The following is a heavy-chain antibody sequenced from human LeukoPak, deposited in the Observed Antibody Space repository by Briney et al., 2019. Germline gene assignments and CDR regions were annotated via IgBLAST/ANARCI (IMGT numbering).Heavy chain of an antibody. CDR2: INPNSGGT. J-gene: IGHJ5*02. CDR3: ARDKESGYYTNWFDP. V-gene: IGHV1-2*06. D-gene: IGHD3-22*01. Sequence: ASVTVSCKASGYTFTGYYMHWVRQAPGQGLEWMGRINPNSGGTNYAQKFQGRVTMTRDTSISTAYMELSRLRSDDTAVYYCARDKESGYYTNWFDPWGQGTLVTVSS. CDR1: GYTFTGYY.